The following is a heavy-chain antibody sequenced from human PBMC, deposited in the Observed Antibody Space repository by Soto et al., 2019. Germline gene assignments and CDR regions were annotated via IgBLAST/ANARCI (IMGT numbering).Heavy chain of an antibody. CDR2: IYYSGSA. CDR1: GGCISSSDYY. CDR3: VSGYPWVGFDY. D-gene: IGHD5-18*01. J-gene: IGHJ4*02. Sequence: PSETLSLTCTVSGGCISSSDYYWGWIRQPPGKGLEWIGNIYYSGSASYNPSLKSRVTISVDTSKNQVSLKLSSVTAADTAVYNCVSGYPWVGFDYWGQGTLVTVSS. V-gene: IGHV4-39*01.